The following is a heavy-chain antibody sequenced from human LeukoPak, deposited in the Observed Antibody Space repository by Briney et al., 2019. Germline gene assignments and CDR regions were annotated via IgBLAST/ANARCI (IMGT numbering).Heavy chain of an antibody. CDR3: ARDPGYSYGPYYFDY. Sequence: SETLSLTCNVSGGSIRGYYWSWIRQPPGKGLEWIGYIYSSGSTNYNPSLKSRVTMSVDTSKNQFSLKVSSVTAADTAVYYCARDPGYSYGPYYFDYWGQGTLVTVSS. CDR2: IYSSGST. D-gene: IGHD5-18*01. V-gene: IGHV4-59*01. J-gene: IGHJ4*02. CDR1: GGSIRGYY.